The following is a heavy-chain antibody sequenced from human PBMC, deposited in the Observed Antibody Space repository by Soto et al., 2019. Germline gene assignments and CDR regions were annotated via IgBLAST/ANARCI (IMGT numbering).Heavy chain of an antibody. V-gene: IGHV1-69*13. CDR3: ARESGAMVWGVSRGLVDY. D-gene: IGHD3-10*01. CDR2: IIPIFGTA. CDR1: GGTFSSYA. Sequence: SLKVSCKASGGTFSSYAISWVLQAPGQGLEWMGGIIPIFGTANYAQKFQGRVTITADESTSTAYMELSSLRSEDTAVYYRARESGAMVWGVSRGLVDYCGKGTMVT. J-gene: IGHJ4*02.